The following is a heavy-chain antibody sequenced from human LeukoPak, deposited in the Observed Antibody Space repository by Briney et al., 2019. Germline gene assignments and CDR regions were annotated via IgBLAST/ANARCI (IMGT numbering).Heavy chain of an antibody. D-gene: IGHD4-17*01. CDR2: ISGSGGST. Sequence: GGTLRLSCAASGFTFSSYGMSWVRQAPGKGLEWVSAISGSGGSTYYADSVKGRCTISRDNAKKSLYLQMNSLRAEDTAVYYCAGFRWTTTSVDYWGQGTLVTVSS. V-gene: IGHV3-23*01. CDR3: AGFRWTTTSVDY. J-gene: IGHJ4*02. CDR1: GFTFSSYG.